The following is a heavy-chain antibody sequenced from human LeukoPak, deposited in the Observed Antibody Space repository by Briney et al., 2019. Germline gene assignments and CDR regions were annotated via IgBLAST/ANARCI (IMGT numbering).Heavy chain of an antibody. Sequence: PGGSLRLSCAASGFTFSSYGMHWVRQAPGKGLEWVAVIWYDGSNKYYAGSVRGRFTISRDNSKNTLYLQMNSLRAEDTAVYYCARAYMNDAFDIWGQGTMVTVSS. D-gene: IGHD1-14*01. V-gene: IGHV3-33*01. CDR2: IWYDGSNK. CDR3: ARAYMNDAFDI. J-gene: IGHJ3*02. CDR1: GFTFSSYG.